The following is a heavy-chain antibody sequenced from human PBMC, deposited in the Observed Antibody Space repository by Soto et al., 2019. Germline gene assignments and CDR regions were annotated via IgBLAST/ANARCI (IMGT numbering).Heavy chain of an antibody. Sequence: VRLVESGGGVVQPGTSLRLSCAASGFNFRTYGMHWARQAPGKGLEWVALISYDGSSKYYADSVKGRPTISRDNSKNTLYLQWNSLRGEDTAVYYCAGGWNYFDYWGQGTLVTVSS. V-gene: IGHV3-30*03. J-gene: IGHJ4*02. CDR1: GFNFRTYG. CDR2: ISYDGSSK. CDR3: AGGWNYFDY. D-gene: IGHD1-1*01.